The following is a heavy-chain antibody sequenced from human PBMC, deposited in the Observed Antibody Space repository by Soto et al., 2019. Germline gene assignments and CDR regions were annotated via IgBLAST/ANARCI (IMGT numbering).Heavy chain of an antibody. D-gene: IGHD3-16*01. Sequence: VQLVESGGGLIQPGGSLRLSCAASGFTVSNNHMTWVRQAAGKGLELVSFVHGGGSTSYADSVKGRFTISRDNSKNTGYLQMASLRAEDTAIYYCAGRLTTAASLDYWGRGTLVTVSS. J-gene: IGHJ4*02. CDR1: GFTVSNNH. CDR3: AGRLTTAASLDY. V-gene: IGHV3-53*01. CDR2: VHGGGST.